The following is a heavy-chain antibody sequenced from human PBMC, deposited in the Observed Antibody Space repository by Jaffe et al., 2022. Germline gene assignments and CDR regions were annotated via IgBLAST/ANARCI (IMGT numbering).Heavy chain of an antibody. Sequence: QTQLQESGSGLVKPSQTLSLTCAVSGGSISSGGYSWSWIRQPPGKGLEWIGYIYHTGSTYYNPSLKSRVTIFVDTSKNQFSLNLSSVTAADTAVYYCARDRGGWYSSSSQYYYYMDVWGKGTTVTVSS. D-gene: IGHD6-6*01. CDR3: ARDRGGWYSSSSQYYYYMDV. CDR1: GGSISSGGYS. J-gene: IGHJ6*03. CDR2: IYHTGST. V-gene: IGHV4-30-2*01.